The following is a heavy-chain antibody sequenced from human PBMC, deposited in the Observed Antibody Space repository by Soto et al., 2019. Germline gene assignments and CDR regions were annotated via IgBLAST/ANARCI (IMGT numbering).Heavy chain of an antibody. J-gene: IGHJ6*03. CDR1: GFTFSSYS. CDR2: ISSSSSYI. Sequence: GGSLRLSCAASGFTFSSYSMNWVRQAPGKGLEWVSSISSSSSYIYYADSVKGRFTISRDNAKNSLYLQMNSLRAEDTAVYYCARRTKNDYSNDPMTFYYYYMDVWGKGTTVTVSS. D-gene: IGHD4-4*01. CDR3: ARRTKNDYSNDPMTFYYYYMDV. V-gene: IGHV3-21*01.